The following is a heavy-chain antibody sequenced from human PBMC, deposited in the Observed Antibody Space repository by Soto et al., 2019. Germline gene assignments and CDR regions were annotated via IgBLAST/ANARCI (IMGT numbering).Heavy chain of an antibody. CDR2: INAGNGNT. V-gene: IGHV1-3*05. J-gene: IGHJ4*02. CDR3: ERSIVVVTALDY. D-gene: IGHD2-21*02. Sequence: QVQLVQSGAEEKKPGASVKVSCKASGYTFTSYAMHWVRQAPGQRLEWMGWINAGNGNTKYSQKFQGRVTITRDTAAITAYMELSSLRSEDTAVYYCERSIVVVTALDYWGQGTLVTVSS. CDR1: GYTFTSYA.